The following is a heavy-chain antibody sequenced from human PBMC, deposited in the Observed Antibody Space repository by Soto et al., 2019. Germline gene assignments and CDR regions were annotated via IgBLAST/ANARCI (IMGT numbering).Heavy chain of an antibody. D-gene: IGHD2-2*01. CDR3: ARLSGVVVVPAAAATSPSFGLDV. V-gene: IGHV4-4*07. CDR2: IYITGKT. J-gene: IGHJ6*02. Sequence: SETLSLTCSVSGDSINSYFWSWIRQPAGKGLEWIGRIYITGKTNYNPSLKSRVTMLIDTARNQLSLNLRSVTAADTAVYYCARLSGVVVVPAAAATSPSFGLDVWGRGTTVTVSS. CDR1: GDSINSYF.